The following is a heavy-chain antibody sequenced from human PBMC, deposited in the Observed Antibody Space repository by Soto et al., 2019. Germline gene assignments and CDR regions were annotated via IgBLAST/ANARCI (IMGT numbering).Heavy chain of an antibody. CDR2: VSGSAGST. J-gene: IGHJ4*02. CDR1: GFTFINYA. CDR3: AKMSRGYSTGGSCNGGVGYFDY. Sequence: EVQLLDSGGDLVQPGGSLRLSCAASGFTFINYAMSWVRQAPGKGLEWVSTVSGSAGSTYYADSVKGRFTISRDNSKNTLYLQMNSLRAEDKAIYYCAKMSRGYSTGGSCNGGVGYFDYGGPGTLVTVSS. D-gene: IGHD2-15*01. V-gene: IGHV3-23*01.